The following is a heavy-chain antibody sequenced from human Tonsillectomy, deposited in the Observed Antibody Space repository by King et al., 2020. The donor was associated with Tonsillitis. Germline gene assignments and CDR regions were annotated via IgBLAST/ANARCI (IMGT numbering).Heavy chain of an antibody. D-gene: IGHD6-13*01. CDR3: ARVDSSIWYIVY. Sequence: QLVQSGGGLVQTGGSLRLSCAASGFTLSSNYMIWVRQAPGKGLEWVSVIYSGGSTYYADSVKGRFIISRDNSKNTLYLQRNSLRAEDTSLYYCARVDSSIWYIVYWGQGTLVTVSS. J-gene: IGHJ4*02. CDR2: IYSGGST. CDR1: GFTLSSNY. V-gene: IGHV3-66*01.